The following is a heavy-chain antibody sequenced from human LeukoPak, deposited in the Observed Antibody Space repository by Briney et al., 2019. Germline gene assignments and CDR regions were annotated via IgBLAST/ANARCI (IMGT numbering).Heavy chain of an antibody. CDR3: ADLGDYAVG. Sequence: GGSPRLSCAASGFTFRNAWMSWVRQAPGKGLEWVGRIKSRTDGGTTEYAAPVKGRFSISGDDSKNTLYLQINSLKTEDTAVYYCADLGDYAVGWGQGTLVTVSS. J-gene: IGHJ4*02. D-gene: IGHD4-17*01. V-gene: IGHV3-15*01. CDR2: IKSRTDGGTT. CDR1: GFTFRNAW.